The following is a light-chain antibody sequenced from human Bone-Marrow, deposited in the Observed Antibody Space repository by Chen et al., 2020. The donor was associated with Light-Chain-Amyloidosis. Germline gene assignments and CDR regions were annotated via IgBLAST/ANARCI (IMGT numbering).Light chain of an antibody. Sequence: DIQMPQSPSSLSASVGEGVTITCRASQGIRNELGWYQQIPGKAPKRLIFAASSLQSGVPSRFSGSESGTEFTLTISDLQPEDFAPYYCLQHNSYPRSFGQGTKVEIK. CDR3: LQHNSYPRS. V-gene: IGKV1-17*02. J-gene: IGKJ1*01. CDR1: QGIRNE. CDR2: AAS.